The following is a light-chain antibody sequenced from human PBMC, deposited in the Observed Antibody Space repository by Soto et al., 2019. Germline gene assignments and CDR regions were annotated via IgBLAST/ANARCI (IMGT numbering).Light chain of an antibody. CDR2: TLS. J-gene: IGKJ5*01. V-gene: IGKV2-40*01. Sequence: DIVMTHTPISLSVTPVQPASISCKSSQSLLHSDGHSYVDWYLQRPGQSPQLLIYTLSSRASGVPERFSGSGSRTDFTLKISRVEAEDVGVYYCMQRIEFPITFGQGTRLEIK. CDR1: QSLLHSDGHSY. CDR3: MQRIEFPIT.